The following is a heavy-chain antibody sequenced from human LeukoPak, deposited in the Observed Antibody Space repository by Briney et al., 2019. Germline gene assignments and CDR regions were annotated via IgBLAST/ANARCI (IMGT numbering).Heavy chain of an antibody. Sequence: GASVKVSCKASGYTFTSYDINWVRQAPGQGLEWMGGIIPIFGTANYAQKFQGRVTITADESTSTAYMELSSLRSEDTAVYYCAREKPSIAAAVYWELDYWGQGTLVTVSS. CDR2: IIPIFGTA. J-gene: IGHJ4*02. D-gene: IGHD6-13*01. CDR1: GYTFTSYD. CDR3: AREKPSIAAAVYWELDY. V-gene: IGHV1-69*13.